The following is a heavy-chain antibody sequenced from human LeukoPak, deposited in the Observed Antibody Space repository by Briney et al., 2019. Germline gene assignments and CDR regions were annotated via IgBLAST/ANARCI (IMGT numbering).Heavy chain of an antibody. D-gene: IGHD2-15*01. CDR1: GGSISSHY. CDR3: ARDYILQHAFDI. J-gene: IGHJ3*02. V-gene: IGHV4-59*11. Sequence: SETLSLTCTVSGGSISSHYWSWIRQPPGKGLEWIGYIYYSGSTNYNPSLKSRVTISVDTSKNQFSLKLSSVTAADTAVYYCARDYILQHAFDIWGQGTMVTVSS. CDR2: IYYSGST.